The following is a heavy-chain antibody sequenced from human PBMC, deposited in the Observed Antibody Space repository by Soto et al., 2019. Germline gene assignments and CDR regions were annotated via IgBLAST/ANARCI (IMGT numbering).Heavy chain of an antibody. CDR3: ASGGSSINFDS. CDR1: GFTFRSYW. Sequence: QPGGSLRLSCAASGFTFRSYWMQWVRQAPGKGLVWVSWINSDGSSTSYADSVKGRFTISRDNAKNTLYLQMNSLRAEDTAVYYCASGGSSINFDSWGQGTLVTVSS. CDR2: INSDGSST. V-gene: IGHV3-74*01. D-gene: IGHD6-13*01. J-gene: IGHJ4*02.